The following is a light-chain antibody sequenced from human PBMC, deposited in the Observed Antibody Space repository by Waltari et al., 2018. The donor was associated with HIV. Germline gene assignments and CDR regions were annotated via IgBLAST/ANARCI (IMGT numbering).Light chain of an antibody. J-gene: IGLJ2*01. CDR1: NIGSKS. V-gene: IGLV3-21*02. CDR2: YDT. CDR3: HVWDSFSDHRV. Sequence: SYVLTQPPSVSVAPGQTARISCEGDNIGSKSEHWYQQKPGQDPVLVVYYDTDRPSGIPERFSGSNSGNTATLIISGVEAGDEADYYCHVWDSFSDHRVFGGGTELTVL.